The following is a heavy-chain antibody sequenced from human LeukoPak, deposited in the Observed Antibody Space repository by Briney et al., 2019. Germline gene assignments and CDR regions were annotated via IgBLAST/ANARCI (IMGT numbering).Heavy chain of an antibody. CDR3: ARGYSDFWSSYGYFDY. J-gene: IGHJ4*02. Sequence: SETLSLTCAVYGGSFSGYYWSWIRQPPGKGLEWIGEINHSGSTNYNPSLKSRVTISVDTSKNQFSLKLSSVTAADTAVYYCARGYSDFWSSYGYFDYWGQGTLVTVSS. CDR2: INHSGST. CDR1: GGSFSGYY. V-gene: IGHV4-34*01. D-gene: IGHD3-3*02.